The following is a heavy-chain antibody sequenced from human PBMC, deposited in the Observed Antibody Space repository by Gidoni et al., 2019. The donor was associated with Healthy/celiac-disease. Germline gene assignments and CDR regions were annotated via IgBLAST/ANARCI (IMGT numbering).Heavy chain of an antibody. CDR2: IKSKTDGGTT. Sequence: EVQLVESGGVLVKPGGSLRLSCAASGFTFSNACMNWVRQAPGKGLEWVGRIKSKTDGGTTDYAAPVKGRFTISRDDSKNTLYLQMNSLKTEDTAVYYCTTDNSIAVAGNNYYYYGMDVWGQGTTVTVSS. CDR1: GFTFSNAC. D-gene: IGHD6-19*01. J-gene: IGHJ6*02. CDR3: TTDNSIAVAGNNYYYYGMDV. V-gene: IGHV3-15*07.